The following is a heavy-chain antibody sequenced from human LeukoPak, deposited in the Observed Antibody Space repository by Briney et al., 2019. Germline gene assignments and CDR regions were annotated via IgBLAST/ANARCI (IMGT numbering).Heavy chain of an antibody. CDR1: GGSISSYY. V-gene: IGHV4-59*08. CDR2: IYYRGSA. Sequence: SETLSLTCTVSGGSISSYYWGWIRQPPGKGLEWIGNIYYRGSANYSPSLKSRVTISVDASKNQFSLKLSSVTAADTAVYYCARHRASVAAGFDLWGQGTLVTVSS. D-gene: IGHD2-15*01. J-gene: IGHJ5*02. CDR3: ARHRASVAAGFDL.